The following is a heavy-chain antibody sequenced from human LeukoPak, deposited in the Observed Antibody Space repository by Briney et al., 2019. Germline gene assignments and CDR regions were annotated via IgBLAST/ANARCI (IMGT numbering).Heavy chain of an antibody. CDR2: IRSKGYGGTT. CDR1: GFTFGDYS. D-gene: IGHD3-3*01. CDR3: TSDYDFWSGYSNLSFDY. J-gene: IGHJ4*02. Sequence: GGSLRLSCTASGFTFGDYSMSWFRQAPGKGLEWVGFIRSKGYGGTTEYAASVKVRFTIASDDSKSIAYLQMNSLKTDDTAVYYCTSDYDFWSGYSNLSFDYWGQGTLVTVSS. V-gene: IGHV3-49*03.